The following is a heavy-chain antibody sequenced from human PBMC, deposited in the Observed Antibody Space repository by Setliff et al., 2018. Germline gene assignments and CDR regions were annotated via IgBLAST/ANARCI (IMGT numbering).Heavy chain of an antibody. CDR1: GFIFSNYW. D-gene: IGHD3-22*01. CDR3: ARDRISRYYDSGAHAFDI. CDR2: IKGDGSEK. J-gene: IGHJ3*02. V-gene: IGHV3-7*03. Sequence: QPGGSLRLSCATSGFIFSNYWMSWVRQAPGKGLEWVANIKGDGSEKFYLDSVKGRFTISRDNAKNSLYLQMNSLRAEDTAVYYCARDRISRYYDSGAHAFDIWGQGTMVTVSS.